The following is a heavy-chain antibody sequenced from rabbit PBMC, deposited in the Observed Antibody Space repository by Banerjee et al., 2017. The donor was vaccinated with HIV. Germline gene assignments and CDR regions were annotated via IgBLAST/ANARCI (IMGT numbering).Heavy chain of an antibody. J-gene: IGHJ6*01. CDR2: IYGGSSGSS. D-gene: IGHD8-1*01. CDR3: ARSVGSSYYYGMDL. Sequence: QSLEESGGDLVKPGASLTLTCKASGFSFSSSYWICWVRQAPGKGLEWIACIYGGSSGSSHYASWAKGRFTISKMPSTTVTLQMTSLTAADTATYFCARSVGSSYYYGMDLWGPGTLVTVS. V-gene: IGHV1S40*01. CDR1: GFSFSSSYW.